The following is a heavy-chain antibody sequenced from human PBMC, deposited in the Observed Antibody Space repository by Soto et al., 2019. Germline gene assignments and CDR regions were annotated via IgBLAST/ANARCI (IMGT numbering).Heavy chain of an antibody. CDR1: GDSISSTSYY. CDR2: IYYSGNT. V-gene: IGHV4-39*01. J-gene: IGHJ4*02. Sequence: SETLSLTCTVSGDSISSTSYYWGWIRQPPGKGLEWIGSIYYSGNTYYNPSLKSRVTISVDTSKNQFSLKLSSVTAADTAVYYCVRQAYRRDWIDYWGQGTLVTVSS. CDR3: VRQAYRRDWIDY. D-gene: IGHD6-19*01.